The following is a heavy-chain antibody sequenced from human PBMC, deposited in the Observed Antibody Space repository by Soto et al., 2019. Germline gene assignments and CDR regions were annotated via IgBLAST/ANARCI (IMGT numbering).Heavy chain of an antibody. CDR1: GFTFSSYG. D-gene: IGHD4-17*01. CDR2: IWYDGSNK. CDR3: ARDDYGDNNWFDP. V-gene: IGHV3-33*01. J-gene: IGHJ5*02. Sequence: GGSLRLSCAASGFTFSSYGTHWVRQAPGKGLEWVAVIWYDGSNKYYADSVKGRFTISRDNSKNTLYLQMNSLRAEDTAVYYCARDDYGDNNWFDPWGQGTLVTVSS.